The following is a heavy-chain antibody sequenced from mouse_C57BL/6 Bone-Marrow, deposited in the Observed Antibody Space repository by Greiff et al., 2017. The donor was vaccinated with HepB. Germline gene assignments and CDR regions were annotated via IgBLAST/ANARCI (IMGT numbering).Heavy chain of an antibody. Sequence: EVQLQESGGGLVKPGGSLKLSCAASGFTFSSYAMSWVRQTPEKRLEWVATISDGGSYTYYPDNVKGRFTISRDNAKNNLYLQMSHLKSEDTAMYYCARDTPHYYGIAYWGQGTLVTVSA. D-gene: IGHD1-1*01. CDR2: ISDGGSYT. V-gene: IGHV5-4*01. J-gene: IGHJ3*01. CDR3: ARDTPHYYGIAY. CDR1: GFTFSSYA.